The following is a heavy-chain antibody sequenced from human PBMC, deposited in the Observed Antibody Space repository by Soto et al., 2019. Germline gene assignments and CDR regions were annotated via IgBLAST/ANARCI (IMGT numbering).Heavy chain of an antibody. CDR1: GYASLSYS. CDR2: INAGVDGT. CDR3: AREVPGVTSFDY. Sequence: QVQLVQSGPEMMQPGASVKVSCKASGYASLSYSMHWVRQVHGQVYEWLGWINAGVDGTMYSERFQGRVRITRDTSANTVYRELNALTSGDSAVYYCAREVPGVTSFDYWGQGTLVIVS. V-gene: IGHV1-3*01. D-gene: IGHD3-10*01. J-gene: IGHJ4*02.